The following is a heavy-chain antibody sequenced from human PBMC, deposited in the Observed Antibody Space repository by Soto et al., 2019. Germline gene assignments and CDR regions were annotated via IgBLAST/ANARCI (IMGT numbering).Heavy chain of an antibody. V-gene: IGHV2-5*02. CDR3: ALGGYSYGTIAFDI. CDR2: IYWDDDK. D-gene: IGHD5-18*01. CDR1: GFSLSTSGVG. J-gene: IGHJ3*02. Sequence: QITLKESGPTLVKPTQTLTLTCTFSGFSLSTSGVGVGWIRQPPGKALEWLALIYWDDDKRYSPSLKSRLTITKDTSKNQVVLTMTNMDPVDTATYYCALGGYSYGTIAFDIWGQGTMVTVSS.